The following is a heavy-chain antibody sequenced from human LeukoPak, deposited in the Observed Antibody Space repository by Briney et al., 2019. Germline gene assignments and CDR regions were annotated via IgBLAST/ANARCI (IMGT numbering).Heavy chain of an antibody. J-gene: IGHJ4*02. D-gene: IGHD3-22*01. CDR2: ISYDGSNK. V-gene: IGHV3-30*18. CDR3: AKDLRYYDSSGYPYY. CDR1: GFTFSSYG. Sequence: GGSLRLSCAASGFTFSSYGMHWVRQAPGKGLEWVAVISYDGSNKYYADSVKGRFTISRDNSKNTLYLQMNSLRAEDTAVYYCAKDLRYYDSSGYPYYWGQGTLVTVSS.